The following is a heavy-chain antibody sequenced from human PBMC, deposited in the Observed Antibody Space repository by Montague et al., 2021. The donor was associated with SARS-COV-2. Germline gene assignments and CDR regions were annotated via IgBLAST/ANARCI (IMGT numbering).Heavy chain of an antibody. CDR1: GFTVSSNY. Sequence: SLRLSCAASGFTVSSNYMSWVRQAPGKGLEWVSVIYSGGSTYYADSVKGRFTISRHNSKNTLYLQMNSLRAEDTAVYYCARGNDDYVWGSLGPSDPWGQGTLVTVSS. D-gene: IGHD3-16*01. CDR2: IYSGGST. V-gene: IGHV3-53*04. J-gene: IGHJ5*02. CDR3: ARGNDDYVWGSLGPSDP.